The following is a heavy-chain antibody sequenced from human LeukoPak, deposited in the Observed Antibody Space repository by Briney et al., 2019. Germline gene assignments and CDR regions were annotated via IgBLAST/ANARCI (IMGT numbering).Heavy chain of an antibody. V-gene: IGHV3-30*18. CDR2: ISYDGSNK. CDR1: GFTFSSYV. Sequence: GGSLRLSCAASGFTFSSYVMHWVRQAPGKGLEWVAVISYDGSNKYYADSVKGRFTISRDNSKNTLYLQMNSLRAEDTAEYYCAKDQSSSWPSNWFDPWGQGTLVTVSS. D-gene: IGHD6-13*01. J-gene: IGHJ5*02. CDR3: AKDQSSSWPSNWFDP.